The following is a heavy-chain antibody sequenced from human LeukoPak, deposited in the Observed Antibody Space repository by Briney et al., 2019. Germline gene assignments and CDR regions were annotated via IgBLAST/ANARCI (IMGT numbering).Heavy chain of an antibody. CDR3: ARAGAGSGSYDNADYDY. D-gene: IGHD3-10*01. V-gene: IGHV4-4*07. J-gene: IGHJ4*02. Sequence: SETLSLTYTVSGGSISRYYWNWLRQPAGKGLEWIGRIYTTGSTNYNPSLKSRVTMSIDTSKNQFSLKVISVTAADAAVYYCARAGAGSGSYDNADYDYWGQGTLVTVSS. CDR2: IYTTGST. CDR1: GGSISRYY.